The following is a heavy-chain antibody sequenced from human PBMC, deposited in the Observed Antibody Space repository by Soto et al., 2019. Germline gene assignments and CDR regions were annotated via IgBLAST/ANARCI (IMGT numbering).Heavy chain of an antibody. Sequence: SVKVSCKASGGTFSSYAISWVRQAPGQGLEWMGGIIPIFGTANYAQKFQGRVTITADKSTSTAYMELSSLRSEDTAVYYCARDMLRPYYYDSSGYFDYWGQGTLVTAPQ. J-gene: IGHJ4*02. CDR3: ARDMLRPYYYDSSGYFDY. D-gene: IGHD3-22*01. V-gene: IGHV1-69*06. CDR1: GGTFSSYA. CDR2: IIPIFGTA.